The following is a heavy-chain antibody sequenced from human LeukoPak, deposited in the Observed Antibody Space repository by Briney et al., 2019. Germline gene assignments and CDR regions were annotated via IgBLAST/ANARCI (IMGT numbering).Heavy chain of an antibody. Sequence: SETLSLTCTVSGGSISSSSYYWGWIRQPPGRGLEWIGSIYYSGSTYYNPSLKIRVTISVDTSKNQFSLKRSSVTAADTAVYYCAREGLYDTDWFDPWGQGTLVTVSS. CDR1: GGSISSSSYY. V-gene: IGHV4-39*07. J-gene: IGHJ5*02. D-gene: IGHD3-9*01. CDR2: IYYSGST. CDR3: AREGLYDTDWFDP.